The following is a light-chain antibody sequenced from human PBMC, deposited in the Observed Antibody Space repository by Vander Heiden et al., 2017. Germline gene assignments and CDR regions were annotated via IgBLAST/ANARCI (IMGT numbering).Light chain of an antibody. CDR3: LAWDSSTGV. V-gene: IGLV3-1*01. J-gene: IGLJ2*01. CDR1: KLGKKY. CDR2: HDS. Sequence: SYELTQTPSVSVSSGQTASISCSGDKLGKKYSSRYQQKAGQSPVLVIYHDSKRPSGIPERFSGSNTGTTATLTISGTQPLDEADYYCLAWDSSTGVFGGGTKLTVL.